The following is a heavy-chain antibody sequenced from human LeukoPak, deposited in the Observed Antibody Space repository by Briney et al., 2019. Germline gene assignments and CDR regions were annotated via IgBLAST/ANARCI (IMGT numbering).Heavy chain of an antibody. CDR1: GGSISSGSYY. V-gene: IGHV4-61*02. J-gene: IGHJ6*03. Sequence: PSETLSLTCTVSGGSISSGSYYWSWIRQPPGKGLEWIGRIYTSGSTYYNPSLKSRVTISVDTSKKQFSLKLSSVTAADTAVYYCAREKGYCSSSSCYAGVGSRNDYYYYMDVWGKGTTVTVSS. CDR3: AREKGYCSSSSCYAGVGSRNDYYYYMDV. D-gene: IGHD2-2*01. CDR2: IYTSGST.